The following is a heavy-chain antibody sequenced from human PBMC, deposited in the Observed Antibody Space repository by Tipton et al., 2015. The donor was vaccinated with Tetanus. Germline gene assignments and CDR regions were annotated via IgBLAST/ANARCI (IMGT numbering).Heavy chain of an antibody. J-gene: IGHJ6*02. CDR1: ESTFSDFG. D-gene: IGHD3-22*01. V-gene: IGHV3-30*18. CDR2: IAYDGRNN. Sequence: SLRLSCVAAESTFSDFGMHWVRQAPGRGLEWVAVIAYDGRNNFYADSVKGRFTISRDNSKNTVFLEMNRLRVEDAAVYYCVKGAKRFDSSGFYLGYYGMDVWGQGTTVTVS. CDR3: VKGAKRFDSSGFYLGYYGMDV.